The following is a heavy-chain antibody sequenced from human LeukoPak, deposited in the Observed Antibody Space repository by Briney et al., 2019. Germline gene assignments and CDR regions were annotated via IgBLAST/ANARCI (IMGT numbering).Heavy chain of an antibody. Sequence: PGGSLRLSCAASGLVFGKYAMAWVRQAPGKGLECVSIISDDSSFTYYLDSVKGRSTIFRDNSKNTLYLHMNSLKAEDTAVYYCARDDYGMDVWGQGTTVTVSS. V-gene: IGHV3-23*01. CDR1: GLVFGKYA. J-gene: IGHJ6*02. CDR2: ISDDSSFT. CDR3: ARDDYGMDV.